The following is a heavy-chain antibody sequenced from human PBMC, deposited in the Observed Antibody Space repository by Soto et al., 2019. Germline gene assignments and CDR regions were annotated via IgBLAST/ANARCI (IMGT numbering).Heavy chain of an antibody. CDR3: VRTSLVVAAATREDY. CDR2: INSDGSST. D-gene: IGHD2-15*01. CDR1: GFTFSSYW. V-gene: IGHV3-74*01. J-gene: IGHJ4*02. Sequence: EVQLVESGGGLVQPGGSLRLSCAASGFTFSSYWMHWVRQDPGKGLVWVSRINSDGSSTSYADSVKGRFTISRDNAKNTLYLQMNSLRAEDTAVYYSVRTSLVVAAATREDYWGQGTLVTVSS.